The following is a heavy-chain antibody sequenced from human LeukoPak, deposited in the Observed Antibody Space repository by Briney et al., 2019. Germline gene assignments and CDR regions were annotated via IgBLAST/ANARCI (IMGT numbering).Heavy chain of an antibody. CDR2: MYNSGST. D-gene: IGHD6-6*01. Sequence: PSETLSLTCTVSNGSISSYSWSWIRQPPGKGLEWIAYMYNSGSTNYSPSLKSRVTILLDTSKNQFSLKLSSVTPADTAIYYCARADTSSFYFDYWGQGTLVTLSS. CDR1: NGSISSYS. J-gene: IGHJ4*02. V-gene: IGHV4-59*01. CDR3: ARADTSSFYFDY.